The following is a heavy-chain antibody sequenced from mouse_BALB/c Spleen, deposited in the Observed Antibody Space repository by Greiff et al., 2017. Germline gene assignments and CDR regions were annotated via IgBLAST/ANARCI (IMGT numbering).Heavy chain of an antibody. J-gene: IGHJ3*01. Sequence: EVQLVESGGGLVQPGGSRKLSCAASGFTFSSFGMHWVRQAPEKGLEWVAYISSGSSTIYYADTVKGRFTISRDNPKNTLFLQMTSLRSEDTAMYYCARSNYGSPLFAYWGQGTLVTVSA. CDR3: ARSNYGSPLFAY. V-gene: IGHV5-17*02. CDR2: ISSGSSTI. D-gene: IGHD1-1*01. CDR1: GFTFSSFG.